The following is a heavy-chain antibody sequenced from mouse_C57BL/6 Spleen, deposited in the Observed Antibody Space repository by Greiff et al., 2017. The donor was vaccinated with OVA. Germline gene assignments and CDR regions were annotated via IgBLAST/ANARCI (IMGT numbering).Heavy chain of an antibody. CDR3: TMYYYDSSFDY. CDR1: GFNIKDYY. D-gene: IGHD1-1*01. CDR2: IDPEDGDT. V-gene: IGHV14-1*01. J-gene: IGHJ2*01. Sequence: EVQLQQSGAELVRPGASVKLSCTASGFNIKDYYMHWVKQRPEQGLEWIGRIDPEDGDTEYAPKFQGKATMTADTSSNTAYLQLSSLTSEDTAVYYCTMYYYDSSFDYWGKGTTLTVSS.